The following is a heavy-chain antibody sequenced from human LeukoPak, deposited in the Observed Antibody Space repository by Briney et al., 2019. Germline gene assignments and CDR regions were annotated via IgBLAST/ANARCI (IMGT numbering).Heavy chain of an antibody. CDR3: AKDHTF. V-gene: IGHV3-30*02. D-gene: IGHD2-2*02. J-gene: IGHJ4*02. CDR1: GFTFSSYG. Sequence: GGSLRLSCAASGFTFSSYGMHWVRQAPGKGLECVAFISHDGAVEKFADSVKGRFTISRDNTENTLYLQMNSLRAEDTAVYYCAKDHTFWGQGTLVTVSS. CDR2: ISHDGAVE.